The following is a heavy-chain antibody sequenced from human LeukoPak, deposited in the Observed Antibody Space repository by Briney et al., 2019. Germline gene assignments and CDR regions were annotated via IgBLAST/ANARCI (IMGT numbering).Heavy chain of an antibody. J-gene: IGHJ5*02. CDR3: ARGPDVYYDILTGFAGGDYWFDP. CDR2: INPSGGST. Sequence: PGASVKVSCKASGYTFTSYYMHWVRQAPGQGLEWMGIINPSGGSTSYAQEFQGRVTMTRDMSTSTVYMELSSLRSENTAVYYCARGPDVYYDILTGFAGGDYWFDPWGQGTLVTVSS. D-gene: IGHD3-9*01. V-gene: IGHV1-46*01. CDR1: GYTFTSYY.